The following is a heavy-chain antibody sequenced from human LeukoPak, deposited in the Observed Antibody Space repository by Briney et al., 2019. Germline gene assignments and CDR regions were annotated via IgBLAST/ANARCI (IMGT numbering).Heavy chain of an antibody. Sequence: SETLSLTCTVSGGSIRSTSLYGGWVRQPPGKGLEWIGNIYYSGSTYYNPSLKSRVTLSVDTSKNQFSLKLSSVTAADTAVYYCARHEGYSYDYWGQGTLVTVSS. CDR2: IYYSGST. CDR1: GGSIRSTSLY. V-gene: IGHV4-39*01. CDR3: ARHEGYSYDY. J-gene: IGHJ4*02.